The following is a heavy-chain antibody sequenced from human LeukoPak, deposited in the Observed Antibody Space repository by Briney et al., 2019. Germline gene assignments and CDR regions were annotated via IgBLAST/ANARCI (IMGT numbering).Heavy chain of an antibody. D-gene: IGHD6-13*01. V-gene: IGHV3-48*02. J-gene: IGHJ5*02. CDR1: GFTFSSYS. Sequence: PGGSLRLSCAASGFTFSSYSMNWVRQAPGKGLEWVSYISSSSSTIYYADSVKGRFTISRDNAKNSLYLQMNSLRDEDTAVYYCARDGEQQLLPEPPNWFDPWGQGTLVTVSS. CDR3: ARDGEQQLLPEPPNWFDP. CDR2: ISSSSSTI.